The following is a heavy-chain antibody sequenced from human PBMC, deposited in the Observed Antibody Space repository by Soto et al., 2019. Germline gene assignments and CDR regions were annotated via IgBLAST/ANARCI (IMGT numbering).Heavy chain of an antibody. V-gene: IGHV4-30-2*01. CDR3: AGMPYTSGLRFDP. CDR2: IYQSGVT. J-gene: IGHJ5*02. Sequence: SETLSLTCTMSGDSYSISTYSWSWIRQPPGKALHWIGFIYQSGVTSYNPSFASLVSISLYRSNNQCSLKLKSVTAADTAVYFCAGMPYTSGLRFDPWGPGTLVTVSS. D-gene: IGHD6-19*01. CDR1: GDSYSISTYS.